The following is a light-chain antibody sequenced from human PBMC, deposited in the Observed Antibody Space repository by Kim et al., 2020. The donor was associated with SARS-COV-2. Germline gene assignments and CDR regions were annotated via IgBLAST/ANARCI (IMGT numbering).Light chain of an antibody. J-gene: IGKJ2*01. CDR3: QQLTSFPYT. CDR1: QGISSY. Sequence: SASVWDRVSITCRASQGISSYLAWYHQKPGQAPKLLIYAASTLQSGFPSRFSGSGSGTEFTLTISSLQPEDFATYYCQQLTSFPYTFGQGTKLEI. V-gene: IGKV1-9*01. CDR2: AAS.